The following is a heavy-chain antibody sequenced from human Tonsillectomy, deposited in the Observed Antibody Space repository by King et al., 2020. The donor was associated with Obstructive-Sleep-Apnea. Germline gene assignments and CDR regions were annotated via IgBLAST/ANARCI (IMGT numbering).Heavy chain of an antibody. J-gene: IGHJ5*02. D-gene: IGHD3-10*01. CDR2: IYPGDSDT. CDR3: ARRITMVRGVVNWFDP. V-gene: IGHV5-51*01. Sequence: VQLVESGAEVKKPGESLKISCKGSGYSFTSYWIGWVRQMPGKGLEWMGIIYPGDSDTRYSPSFQGQVTISADKPISTAYLQWSSLKASDTAMYYCARRITMVRGVVNWFDPWGQGTLVTVSS. CDR1: GYSFTSYW.